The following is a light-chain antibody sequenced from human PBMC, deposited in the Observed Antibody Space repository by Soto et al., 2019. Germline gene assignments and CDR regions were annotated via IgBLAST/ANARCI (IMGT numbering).Light chain of an antibody. J-gene: IGLJ3*02. Sequence: SALTQPASVSGSPGQSITISCTGSSGDVGNYDLVSWYQQIPGKAPQLMIFEVSRRPSRVSDRFSGSKSGNTASLTISGLQAEDEGDFYCCSYAGNGAWVFGGGTQLTVL. CDR3: CSYAGNGAWV. CDR1: SGDVGNYDL. CDR2: EVS. V-gene: IGLV2-23*02.